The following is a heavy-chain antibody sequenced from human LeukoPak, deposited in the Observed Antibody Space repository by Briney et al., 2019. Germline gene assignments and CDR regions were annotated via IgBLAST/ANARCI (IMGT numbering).Heavy chain of an antibody. CDR3: ARELRQARVVAATSRWFDP. J-gene: IGHJ5*02. V-gene: IGHV4-61*02. CDR2: IYTSGST. CDR1: GGSISSGSYY. D-gene: IGHD2-15*01. Sequence: NPSETLSLTCTVSGGSISSGSYYWSWIRQPAGKGLEWIGRIYTSGSTNYNPSLKSRVTISVDTSKNQFSLKLNSVTAADTAVYYCARELRQARVVAATSRWFDPWGQGTLVTVSS.